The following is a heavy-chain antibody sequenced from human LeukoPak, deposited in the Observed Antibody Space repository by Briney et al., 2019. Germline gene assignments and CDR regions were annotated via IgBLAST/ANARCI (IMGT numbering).Heavy chain of an antibody. D-gene: IGHD3-22*01. J-gene: IGHJ4*02. V-gene: IGHV4-59*01. Sequence: SETLSLTCTVSDGSISTYYWSWIRQPPGKGLEWIGYTYYTGSTNYNPSLKSRVTISVDTSKSQFSLKLSSVTAADTAMYYCARASSGYSLFDYWGQGTLVTVSS. CDR3: ARASSGYSLFDY. CDR1: DGSISTYY. CDR2: TYYTGST.